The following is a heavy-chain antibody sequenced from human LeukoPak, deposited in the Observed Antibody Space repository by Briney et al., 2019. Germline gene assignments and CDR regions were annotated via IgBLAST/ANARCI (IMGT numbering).Heavy chain of an antibody. J-gene: IGHJ4*02. CDR2: IRYDGSTK. CDR1: GFTFSSNG. D-gene: IGHD1-26*01. CDR3: ARGQASGRSYSGIDY. V-gene: IGHV3-33*01. Sequence: GGSLRLSCAVSGFTFSSNGMHWVRQAPGKGLEWVAVIRYDGSTKHYTDSVKGRFTISRDNSKNTLYLEMNSQRAEDTAVYYCARGQASGRSYSGIDYWGQGTLVTVPS.